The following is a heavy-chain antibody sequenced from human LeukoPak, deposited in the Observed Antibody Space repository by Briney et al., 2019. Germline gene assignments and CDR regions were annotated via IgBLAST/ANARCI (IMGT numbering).Heavy chain of an antibody. J-gene: IGHJ6*02. Sequence: ASVKVSCKASGYTFTSYAMHWVRQAPGQRLEWIGWINAGNGNTKYSQKFQGRVTITRDTSASTAYMELSSLRSEDTAVYYCASAIQLWFGEPRIHYGMDVWGQGTTVTVSS. D-gene: IGHD3-10*01. CDR2: INAGNGNT. CDR1: GYTFTSYA. CDR3: ASAIQLWFGEPRIHYGMDV. V-gene: IGHV1-3*01.